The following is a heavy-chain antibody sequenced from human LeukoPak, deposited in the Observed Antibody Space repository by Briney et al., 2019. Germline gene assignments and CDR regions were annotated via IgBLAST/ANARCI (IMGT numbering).Heavy chain of an antibody. CDR1: GFTFTNYA. D-gene: IGHD3-3*01. CDR2: ISVSGGIT. V-gene: IGHV3-23*01. Sequence: GGSLRLSCATSGFTFTNYAMSWVRQAPGKGLEWVSRISVSGGITYYADSVKGRFTISRDNSRNTIYLQMNSLRAEDTAVYYCAKEPNDYTNTYFFDSWGQGALLTVTS. J-gene: IGHJ4*02. CDR3: AKEPNDYTNTYFFDS.